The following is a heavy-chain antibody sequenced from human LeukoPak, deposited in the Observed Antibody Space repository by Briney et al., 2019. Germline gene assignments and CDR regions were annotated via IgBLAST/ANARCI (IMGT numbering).Heavy chain of an antibody. CDR3: AGGDRNGWYFYY. Sequence: GGSLRLSCAASGFTFNEDARQWGRQPPGKGVEGVSGISWNSGSIGYADSVKGRFTISRDNAKNSLYLQMSSLRAEDTALYLCAGGDRNGWYFYYWGQGTLVTVPS. V-gene: IGHV3-9*01. CDR1: GFTFNEDA. D-gene: IGHD6-19*01. J-gene: IGHJ4*02. CDR2: ISWNSGSI.